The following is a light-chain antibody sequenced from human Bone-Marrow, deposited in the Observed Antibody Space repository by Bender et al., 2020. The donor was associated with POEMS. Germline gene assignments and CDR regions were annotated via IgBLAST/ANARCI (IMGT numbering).Light chain of an antibody. CDR2: QDT. J-gene: IGLJ2*01. V-gene: IGLV3-1*01. CDR3: QAWDTYSVI. Sequence: SYEVTQPPSVSVSPGQTASITCSGADWGVKYVAWYQQKPGQSPVLVIYQDTKRPSGIPERFSGSNSGNTATLTISGTQAMDEADYYCQAWDTYSVIFGGGTKLTVL. CDR1: DWGVKY.